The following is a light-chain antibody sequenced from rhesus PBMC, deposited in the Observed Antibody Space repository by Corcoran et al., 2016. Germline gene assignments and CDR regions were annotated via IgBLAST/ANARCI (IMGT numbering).Light chain of an antibody. V-gene: IGKV1-25*01. Sequence: DIQMTQSPSSLSASIGDRVTITCQASQDITNNLAWYQQKPGKVPNLRINKASTLNSGVPSRFSGRGSGTDVTLTISSLQPEDFASYYCQHGYGTPLYSFGQGTKVEIK. CDR3: QHGYGTPLYS. CDR1: QDITNN. CDR2: KAS. J-gene: IGKJ2*01.